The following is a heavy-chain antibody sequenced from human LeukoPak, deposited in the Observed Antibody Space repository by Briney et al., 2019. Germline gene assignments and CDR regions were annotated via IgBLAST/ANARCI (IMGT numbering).Heavy chain of an antibody. D-gene: IGHD3-22*01. J-gene: IGHJ3*02. CDR3: AKNRWGSSGPVAFDI. Sequence: GGSLRLSCEASGFNFRKFVLTWVRQAPGKGLEGVSSISGDSSRTHYADSVKGRFSIFRDNSKNTLYLQMNSLRAEDTAVYYCAKNRWGSSGPVAFDIWGQGTMVTVSS. CDR1: GFNFRKFV. V-gene: IGHV3-23*01. CDR2: ISGDSSRT.